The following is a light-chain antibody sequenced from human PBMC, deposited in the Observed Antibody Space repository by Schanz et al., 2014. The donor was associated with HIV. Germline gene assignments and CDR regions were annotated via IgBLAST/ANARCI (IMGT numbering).Light chain of an antibody. J-gene: IGKJ3*01. CDR2: GAS. CDR3: QQRSNWPLSFT. Sequence: ESVLTQSPGTLSLSPGERATLSCRTSQSISSSYLAWYQQKPGQAPRLLIYGASSRATGIPDRFSGSGSGTDFTLTISGLESEDFAVYYCQQRSNWPLSFTFGPGTKVDIK. V-gene: IGKV3D-20*02. CDR1: QSISSSY.